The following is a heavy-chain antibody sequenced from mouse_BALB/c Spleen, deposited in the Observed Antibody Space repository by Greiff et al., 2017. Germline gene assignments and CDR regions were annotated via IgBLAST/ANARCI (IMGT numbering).Heavy chain of an antibody. CDR3: ARQGYPDACFAY. J-gene: IGHJ3*01. Sequence: EVHLVESGGGLVKPGGSLKLSCAASGFTFSSYDMSWVRQTPEKRLEWVAYISSGGGSTYYPDTVKGRFTISRDNAKNTLYLQMSSLKSEDTAMYYCARQGYPDACFAYWGQGTLVTVSA. CDR2: ISSGGGST. V-gene: IGHV5-12-1*01. CDR1: GFTFSSYD.